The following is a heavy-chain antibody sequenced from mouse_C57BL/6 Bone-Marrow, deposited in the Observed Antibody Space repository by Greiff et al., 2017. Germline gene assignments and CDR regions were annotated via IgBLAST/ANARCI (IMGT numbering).Heavy chain of an antibody. CDR1: GFTFSSYA. CDR3: ARDYTTVVAPGDAMDY. CDR2: ISDGGSYT. D-gene: IGHD1-1*01. Sequence: VQVVESGGGLVKPGGSLKLSCAASGFTFSSYAMSWVRQTPEKRLEWVATISDGGSYTYYPDNVKGRFTISRDNAKNNLYLQMSHLKSEDTAMYYCARDYTTVVAPGDAMDYWGQGTSVTVSS. V-gene: IGHV5-4*01. J-gene: IGHJ4*01.